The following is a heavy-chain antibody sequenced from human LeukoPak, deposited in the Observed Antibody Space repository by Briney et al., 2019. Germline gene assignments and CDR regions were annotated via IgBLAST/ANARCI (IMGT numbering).Heavy chain of an antibody. CDR3: AKAAQSRLRYYGSGSYEDY. D-gene: IGHD3-10*01. J-gene: IGHJ4*02. Sequence: PGGSLRLSCAASGFTFSSYGMHWVRQAPGKGLEWVAVIWYDGSNKYYADSVKGRFTISRDNSKNTLYLQMNSLRAEGTAVYYCAKAAQSRLRYYGSGSYEDYWGQGTLVTVSS. CDR1: GFTFSSYG. CDR2: IWYDGSNK. V-gene: IGHV3-33*06.